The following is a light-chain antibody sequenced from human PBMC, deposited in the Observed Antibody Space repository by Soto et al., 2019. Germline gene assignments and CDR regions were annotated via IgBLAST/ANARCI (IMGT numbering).Light chain of an antibody. V-gene: IGKV3-15*01. CDR3: QQYVRWPPGT. J-gene: IGKJ1*01. CDR2: DTS. CDR1: QSVSSS. Sequence: EIVVTQSPATLSFSPGERVTLSCRASQSVSSSLAWYQQRPGQAPRLLIYDTSTRAAAIAARFSGSRSGTEVSVTISSLQSEDFAVYFCQQYVRWPPGTFGQGTTVHIK.